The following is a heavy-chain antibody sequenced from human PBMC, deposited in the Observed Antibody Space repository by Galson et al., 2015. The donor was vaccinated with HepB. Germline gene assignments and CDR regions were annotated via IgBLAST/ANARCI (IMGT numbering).Heavy chain of an antibody. J-gene: IGHJ5*02. CDR3: ARDLGGNWFDP. V-gene: IGHV4-59*01. CDR2: MYESGRT. Sequence: LSLTCSVSGGSISSYYWSWIRQPPGKGLEWIGFMYESGRTKYNPSLKSRVTILVDASTNQFSLKLTSVTAADTAVYYCARDLGGNWFDPWGQGTLVTVSS. CDR1: GGSISSYY. D-gene: IGHD2-15*01.